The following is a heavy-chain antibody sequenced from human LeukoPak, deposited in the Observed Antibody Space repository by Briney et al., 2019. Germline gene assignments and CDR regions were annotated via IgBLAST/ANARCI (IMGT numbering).Heavy chain of an antibody. CDR3: ARHLVERRRAFDY. CDR1: GGSISSYY. CDR2: IYTSGST. D-gene: IGHD1-1*01. V-gene: IGHV4-4*09. J-gene: IGHJ4*02. Sequence: PSETLSLTCTVSGGSISSYYWSWIRQPPGKGLEWIGYIYTSGSTNYNPSLKSRVTISVDTSKNQFSLYLSSETAADTAVYYCARHLVERRRAFDYWAQGTLVTVSS.